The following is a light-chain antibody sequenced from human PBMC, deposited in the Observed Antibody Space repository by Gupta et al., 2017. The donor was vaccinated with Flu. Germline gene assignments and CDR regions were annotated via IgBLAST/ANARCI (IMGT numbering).Light chain of an antibody. CDR1: NIGSKS. CDR2: ADS. Sequence: SYLLTQPPSVSAAAGQTPRTTWGGNNIGSKSVHWYQQKPGQAPLLVVYADSDPPSGHPERFSGSNSGNTATLTISRVEAGDQADYYFQVWDSSSDHVVFGGGTKLTVL. J-gene: IGLJ2*01. CDR3: QVWDSSSDHVV. V-gene: IGLV3-21*02.